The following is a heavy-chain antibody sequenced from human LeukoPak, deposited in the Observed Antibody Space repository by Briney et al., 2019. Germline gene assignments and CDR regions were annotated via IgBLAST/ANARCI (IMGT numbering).Heavy chain of an antibody. J-gene: IGHJ3*02. Sequence: SETLSLTCTVSGESISGFYWTWIRQPPGKGLEWIGYIYYSGSTNYNPSLKSRVTISVDTSKNQFSLKLSSVTAADTAVYYCARGPVGGTTYNDGDAFDIWGQGTMVTVSS. V-gene: IGHV4-59*01. CDR3: ARGPVGGTTYNDGDAFDI. CDR2: IYYSGST. D-gene: IGHD1-7*01. CDR1: GESISGFY.